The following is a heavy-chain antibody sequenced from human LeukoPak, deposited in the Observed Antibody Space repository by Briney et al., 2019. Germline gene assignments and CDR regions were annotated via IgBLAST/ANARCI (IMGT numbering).Heavy chain of an antibody. V-gene: IGHV3-48*01. CDR2: ISPVKNTI. Sequence: GGSLRLSCAASGFTFGSYSMNWVRQTPGKGLEWISYISPVKNTIYYADSVKGRFTISRDDAKNSLDLQMNSLRAEDTAVYYCARESDRHHDLWSGYLALDYWGQGTRVTVPS. CDR3: ARESDRHHDLWSGYLALDY. D-gene: IGHD3-3*01. CDR1: GFTFGSYS. J-gene: IGHJ4*02.